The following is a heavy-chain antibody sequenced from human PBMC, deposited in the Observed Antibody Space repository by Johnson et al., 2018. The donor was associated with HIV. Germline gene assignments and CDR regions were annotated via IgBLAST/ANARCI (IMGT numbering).Heavy chain of an antibody. V-gene: IGHV3-30*04. CDR2: ISYDGSNK. CDR1: RFTFSSYA. CDR3: AKDKDAFDI. Sequence: QVQLVESGGGLVQPGGSLRLSCAASRFTFSSYAMHWVRQAPGKGLEWVAIISYDGSNKNYADSVKGRFTISRDNSKNTLYLQMNSLRAEDTAVYYCAKDKDAFDIWGQGTMVTVSS. J-gene: IGHJ3*02.